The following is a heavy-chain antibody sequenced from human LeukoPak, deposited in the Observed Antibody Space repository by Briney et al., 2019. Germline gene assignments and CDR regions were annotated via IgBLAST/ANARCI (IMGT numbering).Heavy chain of an antibody. V-gene: IGHV4-4*07. CDR2: IYTSGST. Sequence: SETLSLTCTVSGGSISSYYWSWIRQPAGKGLEWIGRIYTSGSTNYNPSLKSRVTMSVDTSKNQFSLKLSSVTAADTAVYYCASTKNYYGPFDPWGREPWSLSPQ. D-gene: IGHD3-10*01. J-gene: IGHJ5*02. CDR3: ASTKNYYGPFDP. CDR1: GGSISSYY.